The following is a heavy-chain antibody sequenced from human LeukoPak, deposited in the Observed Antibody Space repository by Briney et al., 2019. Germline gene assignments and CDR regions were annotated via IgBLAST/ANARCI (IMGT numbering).Heavy chain of an antibody. CDR3: AKNYNYYYMDV. J-gene: IGHJ6*03. CDR1: GFTFSNYG. Sequence: GGSLRLSCAASGFTFSNYGNHWDRQAQGKGLEWVAFIRYDGSDKYYADSVEGRFTISRDNSKNTLYLQMKGLRSEDTAVYYCAKNYNYYYMDVWGKGTTVTVSS. CDR2: IRYDGSDK. V-gene: IGHV3-30*02.